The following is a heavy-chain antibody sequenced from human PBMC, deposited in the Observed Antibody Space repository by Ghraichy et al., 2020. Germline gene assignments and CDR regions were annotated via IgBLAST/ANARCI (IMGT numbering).Heavy chain of an antibody. J-gene: IGHJ3*02. CDR1: GYTFTTYG. CDR3: ARDYYYYDSGGYGDTFDI. Sequence: ASVKVSCKASGYTFTTYGISWVRQAPGQGLEWVGWISGKDGETNYVQKLRGRVTMTTDTSTTTVYMELRSLRSDDTAVYYCARDYYYYDSGGYGDTFDIWGQGTMVTVAS. CDR2: ISGKDGET. D-gene: IGHD3-22*01. V-gene: IGHV1-18*04.